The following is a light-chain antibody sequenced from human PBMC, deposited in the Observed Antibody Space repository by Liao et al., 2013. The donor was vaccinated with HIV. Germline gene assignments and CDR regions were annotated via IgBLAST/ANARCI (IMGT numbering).Light chain of an antibody. J-gene: IGLJ2*01. CDR1: NIGSKS. Sequence: SYVLAQPPSVSVAPGKTARIPCGGDNIGSKSVHWYRQKPGQAPALVIFYDTYRPSGIPERFSGSNSGNTATLTISGTQPMDEADYYCQAWDRNTAIFGGGTKLTVL. CDR3: QAWDRNTAI. V-gene: IGLV3-21*01. CDR2: YDT.